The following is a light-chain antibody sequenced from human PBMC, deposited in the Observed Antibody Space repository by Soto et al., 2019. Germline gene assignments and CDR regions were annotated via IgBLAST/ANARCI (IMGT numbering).Light chain of an antibody. CDR3: QSADISMRXISV. CDR2: GNN. Sequence: QSFLTQPPSVSGAPVQRVTISCTGSNSNIGAGYDLHWYQQLPGTAPKLLIYGNNKRPSGVPDRFSGSKSGTSASLAITGLQAEDEADYYCQSADISMRXISVVGRGTKVX. J-gene: IGLJ1*01. CDR1: NSNIGAGYD. V-gene: IGLV1-40*01.